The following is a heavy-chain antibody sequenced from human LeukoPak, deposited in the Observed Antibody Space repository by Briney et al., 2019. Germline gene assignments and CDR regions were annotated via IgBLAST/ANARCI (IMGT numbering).Heavy chain of an antibody. CDR1: GFTFSSYS. Sequence: PGGSLRLSCAASGFTFSSYSMNWVRQAPGKGLEWVSSISSSSSYTYYADSVKGRFTISRDNAKNSLYLQMNSLRAEDTAVYYCARFIEDEAIVVVTAIWAGGAFDIWGQGTMVTVSS. J-gene: IGHJ3*02. CDR3: ARFIEDEAIVVVTAIWAGGAFDI. CDR2: ISSSSSYT. D-gene: IGHD2-21*02. V-gene: IGHV3-21*01.